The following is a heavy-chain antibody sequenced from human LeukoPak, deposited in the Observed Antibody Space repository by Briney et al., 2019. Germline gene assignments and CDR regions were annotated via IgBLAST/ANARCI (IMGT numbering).Heavy chain of an antibody. V-gene: IGHV4-39*01. D-gene: IGHD2-2*01. CDR2: IYYSGST. CDR1: GGSISSSSYY. Sequence: SETLSLTCTVSGGSISSSSYYWGWIRQPPGKGLEWIGSIYYSGSTYYNPSLKSRVTISVDTSKNQFSLKLSSVTAADTAVYYCARLNYPREYCSSTSRYRRSAFDIWGQGTMVTVSS. CDR3: ARLNYPREYCSSTSRYRRSAFDI. J-gene: IGHJ3*02.